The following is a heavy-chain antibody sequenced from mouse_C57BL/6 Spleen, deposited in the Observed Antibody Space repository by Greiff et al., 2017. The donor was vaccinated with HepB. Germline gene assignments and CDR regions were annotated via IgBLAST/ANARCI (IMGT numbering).Heavy chain of an antibody. CDR1: GFTFSDYY. CDR2: ISNGGGST. D-gene: IGHD2-4*01. V-gene: IGHV5-12*01. CDR3: ARQGGLGGYYAMDY. J-gene: IGHJ4*01. Sequence: EVNLVESGGGLVQPGGSLKLSCAASGFTFSDYYMYWVRQTPEKRLEWVAYISNGGGSTYYPDTVKGRFTISRDNAKNTLYLQMSRLKSEDTAMYYCARQGGLGGYYAMDYWGQGTSVTVSS.